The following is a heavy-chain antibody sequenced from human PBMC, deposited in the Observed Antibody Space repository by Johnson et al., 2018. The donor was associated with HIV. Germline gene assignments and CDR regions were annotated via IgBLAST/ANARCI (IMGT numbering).Heavy chain of an antibody. Sequence: VQLVESGGGLVQPGGSLRLSCAASGFTFSSYDMHWVRQATGKGLEWVSAIGTAGDTYYPGSVKGRFTISRENAKNTLYLQMNSLRAEDTAVYYCAREVFTIFGATQRGAFDIWGQGTMVTVSS. D-gene: IGHD3-3*01. J-gene: IGHJ3*02. CDR2: IGTAGDT. CDR3: AREVFTIFGATQRGAFDI. CDR1: GFTFSSYD. V-gene: IGHV3-13*01.